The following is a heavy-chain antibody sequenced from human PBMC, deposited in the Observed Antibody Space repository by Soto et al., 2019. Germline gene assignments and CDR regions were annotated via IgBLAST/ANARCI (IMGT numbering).Heavy chain of an antibody. Sequence: QVQLVQSGAEVKKPGSSVKVSCKASGGTFSSYAISWVRQAPGQGLEWMGGIIPISETTNYAQKFQGRVTITADESKSTAYMELSSLRSEDTAVYYCARSQGSSTSLEIYYYYCYGMDAWGQGTTVTVSS. CDR1: GGTFSSYA. CDR3: ARSQGSSTSLEIYYYYCYGMDA. J-gene: IGHJ6*02. D-gene: IGHD2-2*01. CDR2: IIPISETT. V-gene: IGHV1-69*01.